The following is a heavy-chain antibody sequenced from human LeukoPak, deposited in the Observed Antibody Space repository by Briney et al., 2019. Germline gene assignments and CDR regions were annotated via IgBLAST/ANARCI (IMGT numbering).Heavy chain of an antibody. V-gene: IGHV3-23*01. J-gene: IGHJ5*02. D-gene: IGHD3-3*01. Sequence: GGSLKLSCAASGFTFSSYAMSWVRQAPGKGLEWVSAISGSGGSTYYADSVKGRFTISRDNSKNTLYLQMNSLRAEDTAVYYCARAPFGDFWSGYYGWFDPWGQGTLVTVSS. CDR1: GFTFSSYA. CDR3: ARAPFGDFWSGYYGWFDP. CDR2: ISGSGGST.